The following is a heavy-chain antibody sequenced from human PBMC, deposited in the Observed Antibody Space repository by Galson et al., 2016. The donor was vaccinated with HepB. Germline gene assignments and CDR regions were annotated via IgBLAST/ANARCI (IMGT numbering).Heavy chain of an antibody. CDR3: VRDGLGLCRGGSCHSTFDY. Sequence: CAISGDSVSRNSAAWNWIRQSPSRGLEWLGRTYYRSKWYNDYAVSVKSRITINPDTSKNQFSLQLNSVTPEDTAVYYCVRDGLGLCRGGSCHSTFDYWGQGTLVTVSS. V-gene: IGHV6-1*01. CDR1: GDSVSRNSAA. J-gene: IGHJ4*02. CDR2: TYYRSKWYN. D-gene: IGHD2-15*01.